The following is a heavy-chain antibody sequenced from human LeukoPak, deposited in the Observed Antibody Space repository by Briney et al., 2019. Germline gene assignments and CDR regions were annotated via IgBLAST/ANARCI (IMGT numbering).Heavy chain of an antibody. CDR2: ISGRGGST. CDR1: GFTFSSYA. J-gene: IGHJ4*02. V-gene: IGHV3-23*01. Sequence: GGSLRLSCAASGFTFSSYAMSWVRQAPGKGLEWVSAISGRGGSTYYADSVKGRFSISRDNSKNTLYLQMNSLRAEDTAVYYCAKDHYGGPSGSFDYWGQGTLVTVSS. D-gene: IGHD4-23*01. CDR3: AKDHYGGPSGSFDY.